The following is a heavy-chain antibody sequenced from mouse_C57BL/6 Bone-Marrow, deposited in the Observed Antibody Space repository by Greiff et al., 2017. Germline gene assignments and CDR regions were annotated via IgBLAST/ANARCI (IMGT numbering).Heavy chain of an antibody. CDR2: IYPGDGDT. CDR3: AKFRGYYVRYFDV. CDR1: GYAFSSSW. J-gene: IGHJ1*03. Sequence: LVESGPELVKPGASVKISCKASGYAFSSSWMNWVKQRPGKGLGWIGRIYPGDGDTNYNGKFKGKATLTADKSSSTAYMQLSILTSGDSAVYVWAKFRGYYVRYFDVWGTGTTVTVSS. V-gene: IGHV1-82*01. D-gene: IGHD2-3*01.